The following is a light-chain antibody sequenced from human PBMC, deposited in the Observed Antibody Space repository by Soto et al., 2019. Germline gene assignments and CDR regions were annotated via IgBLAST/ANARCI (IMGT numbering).Light chain of an antibody. J-gene: IGKJ1*01. CDR3: QQYNSYWT. V-gene: IGKV1-5*01. CDR2: DAS. CDR1: QSISSW. Sequence: EIKMTQSPATLSSSVGDRVTITCWASQSISSWLAWYQQKPGKAPKLLIYDASSLESGVPSRFSGSGSGTEFTLTISSLQPDDFATYYCQQYNSYWTFGQGTKVDI.